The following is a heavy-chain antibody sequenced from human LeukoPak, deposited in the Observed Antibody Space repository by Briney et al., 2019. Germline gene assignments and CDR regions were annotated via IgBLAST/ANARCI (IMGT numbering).Heavy chain of an antibody. V-gene: IGHV1-69*10. D-gene: IGHD3-22*01. J-gene: IGHJ4*02. CDR2: IIPILGIA. CDR1: GGTFGSYA. Sequence: SVKVSCKASGGTFGSYAISWVRQAPGQGLEWMGRIIPILGIANYAQKFQGRVTITADKSTSTAYMELSSLRSEDTAVYYCARARYDSSGYYRSGEIDYWGQGTLVTVSS. CDR3: ARARYDSSGYYRSGEIDY.